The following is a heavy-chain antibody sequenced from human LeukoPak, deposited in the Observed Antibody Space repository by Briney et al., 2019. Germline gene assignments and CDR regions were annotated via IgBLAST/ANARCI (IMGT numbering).Heavy chain of an antibody. Sequence: SETLSLTCAVYGGSFSGYYWSWIRQPPGKWLEWIGEINHSGSTNYNPSLKSRVTISVDTSKNQFSLKLSSVTAADTAVYYCARHWYYDFWSGYYGFDYWGQGTLVTVSS. CDR1: GGSFSGYY. D-gene: IGHD3-3*01. V-gene: IGHV4-34*01. J-gene: IGHJ4*02. CDR3: ARHWYYDFWSGYYGFDY. CDR2: INHSGST.